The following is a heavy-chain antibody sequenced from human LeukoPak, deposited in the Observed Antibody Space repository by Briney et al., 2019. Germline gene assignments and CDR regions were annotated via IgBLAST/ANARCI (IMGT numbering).Heavy chain of an antibody. Sequence: SETLSLTCAVSGGSISSGGYSWSWIRQPPGKGLEWIGYIYHSGSTYYNPSLKSRVTISVDRSKNQFSLKLSSVTAADAAVYYCARGLHSSVLGAFDIWGQGTMVTVSS. CDR2: IYHSGST. V-gene: IGHV4-30-2*01. D-gene: IGHD3-22*01. CDR3: ARGLHSSVLGAFDI. CDR1: GGSISSGGYS. J-gene: IGHJ3*02.